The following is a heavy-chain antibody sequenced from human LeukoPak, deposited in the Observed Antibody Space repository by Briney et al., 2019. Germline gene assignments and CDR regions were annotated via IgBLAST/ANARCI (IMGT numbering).Heavy chain of an antibody. CDR1: GFTVSSNY. CDR2: IYSGDNT. D-gene: IGHD1-26*01. CDR3: ARDSYGGTNAFDI. V-gene: IGHV3-53*01. Sequence: PGGSLRLSCAASGFTVSSNYMSWVRQAPGKGLEWVSVIYSGDNTYYADSVKGRFTISRDNSKNTLYLQMNSLRAEDTAVYYCARDSYGGTNAFDIWGQGTMVTVSS. J-gene: IGHJ3*02.